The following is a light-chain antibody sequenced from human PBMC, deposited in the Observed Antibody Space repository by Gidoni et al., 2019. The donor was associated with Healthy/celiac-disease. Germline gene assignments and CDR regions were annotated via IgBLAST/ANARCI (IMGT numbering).Light chain of an antibody. CDR2: GAS. V-gene: IGKV3-20*01. Sequence: EIACPQPPGPPSLSPGGRATLTCRASQSVSSSYLAWYQQKPGQAPRLLIYGASSRATGIPDRFSGSGSGTDFTLTISRLEPEDFAVYYCQQYGSSPYTFGQGTKLEIK. CDR1: QSVSSSY. CDR3: QQYGSSPYT. J-gene: IGKJ2*01.